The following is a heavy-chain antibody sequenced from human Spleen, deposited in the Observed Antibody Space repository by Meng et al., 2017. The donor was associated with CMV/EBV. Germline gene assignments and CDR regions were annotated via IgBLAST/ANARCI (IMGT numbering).Heavy chain of an antibody. V-gene: IGHV2-5*02. J-gene: IGHJ5*02. CDR1: SVSLITTCVC. CDR3: AHRRPSGGVDLFDP. CDR2: IYWDGNK. D-gene: IGHD1-14*01. Sequence: TCKEDFPVRDNTTRSLRLTSTFSSVSLITTCVCVCWRRQPPQTVLEMLSNIYWDGNKRYSPSLKSRLTITRDTSKNQVDLTMTNMDPVDTAPYYCAHRRPSGGVDLFDPWGQGTLVTVSS.